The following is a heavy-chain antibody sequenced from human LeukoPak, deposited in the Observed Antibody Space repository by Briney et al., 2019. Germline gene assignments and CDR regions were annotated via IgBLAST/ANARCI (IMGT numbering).Heavy chain of an antibody. Sequence: PGGSLRLSCAASGFTFSSYAMSWVRQAPGKGLEWVSAISGSGGRTNYADSVKGRFTISRDNSKNTLYLQMNSLRVEDTAVYYCATHISNSGLNGAFHIWGQGTMVTVSS. V-gene: IGHV3-23*01. CDR1: GFTFSSYA. CDR3: ATHISNSGLNGAFHI. J-gene: IGHJ3*02. CDR2: ISGSGGRT. D-gene: IGHD3-10*01.